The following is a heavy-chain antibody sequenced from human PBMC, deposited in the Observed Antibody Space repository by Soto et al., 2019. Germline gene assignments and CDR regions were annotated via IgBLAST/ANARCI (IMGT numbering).Heavy chain of an antibody. D-gene: IGHD3-16*02. CDR2: ISYDGSNK. Sequence: GGSLRLSCAASGFTFSSYAIHWVRQAPGKGLEWVAVISYDGSNKYYADAVKGRFTISRDNSKNTLYLQMNSLRAEDTAVYYCATDMGAGLRLGELSFDAFDIWGQGTMVTVSS. J-gene: IGHJ3*02. CDR3: ATDMGAGLRLGELSFDAFDI. V-gene: IGHV3-30-3*01. CDR1: GFTFSSYA.